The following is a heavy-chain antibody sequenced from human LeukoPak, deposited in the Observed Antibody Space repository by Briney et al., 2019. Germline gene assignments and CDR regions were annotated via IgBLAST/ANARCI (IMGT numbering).Heavy chain of an antibody. CDR2: IGDTGVST. D-gene: IGHD6-13*01. CDR3: AKGAIAAAGMGGYFDY. Sequence: AGGSLRLSCAASGFTFSNYAMSWVRQAPGKGLEWVSGIGDTGVSTYYTDSVKGRFTISRDNSKNTLYLQMNSLRTEDTAVYYCAKGAIAAAGMGGYFDYWGQGTLVTVSS. CDR1: GFTFSNYA. V-gene: IGHV3-23*01. J-gene: IGHJ4*02.